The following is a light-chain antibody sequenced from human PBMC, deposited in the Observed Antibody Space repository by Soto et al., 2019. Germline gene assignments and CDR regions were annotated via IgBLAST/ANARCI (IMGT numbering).Light chain of an antibody. J-gene: IGKJ1*01. CDR1: QSVSSSY. CDR3: QQYGIPPWT. Sequence: EIVLTQSPGTLSLSPGERATLSCRASQSVSSSYSAWYQQKPGQAPRLLIYGASSRATGIPDRFSGSGSGPDFTLTISRLEPEDFAVYYCQQYGIPPWTFGQGTKVDIK. V-gene: IGKV3-20*01. CDR2: GAS.